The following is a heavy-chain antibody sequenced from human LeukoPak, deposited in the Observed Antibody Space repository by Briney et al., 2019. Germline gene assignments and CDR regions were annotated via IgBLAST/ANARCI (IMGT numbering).Heavy chain of an antibody. CDR3: ARRLGASVQDWFDP. CDR1: GGSISSSSYY. Sequence: SETLSLTCTVSGGSISSSSYYWGWIRQPPGKGLEWIGSIYYSGSTYYNPSLKSRVTISVDTSKNQFSLKLSSVTAADTAVYYCARRLGASVQDWFDPWGQGTLVTVSS. D-gene: IGHD3-16*01. J-gene: IGHJ5*02. CDR2: IYYSGST. V-gene: IGHV4-39*07.